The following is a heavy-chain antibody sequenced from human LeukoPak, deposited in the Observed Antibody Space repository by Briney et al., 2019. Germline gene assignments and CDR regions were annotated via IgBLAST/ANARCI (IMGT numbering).Heavy chain of an antibody. CDR3: ARPLSSATVHYYDSSGYLPGAFDI. CDR1: GGSFSGYY. V-gene: IGHV4-34*01. J-gene: IGHJ3*02. Sequence: SETLSLTCAVYGGSFSGYYWSWIRQPPGKGLEWIGEINHSGSTNYNPSLKSRVTISVDTSKNQFSLKLSSVTAADTAVYYCARPLSSATVHYYDSSGYLPGAFDIWGQGTMVTVSS. CDR2: INHSGST. D-gene: IGHD3-22*01.